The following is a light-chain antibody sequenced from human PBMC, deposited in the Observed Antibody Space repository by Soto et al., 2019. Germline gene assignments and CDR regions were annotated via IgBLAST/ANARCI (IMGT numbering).Light chain of an antibody. CDR1: QGISSF. CDR3: QQLNSYPLT. V-gene: IGKV1-9*01. CDR2: AAS. Sequence: IQLTQSPSSLSASVGDRVTITCRASQGISSFLAWYQQEPGKAPKLLIYAASTLQSGVPSRFSGGGSGTDFTLTISRLQPEDFATYYCQQLNSYPLTFGGGTKVEIK. J-gene: IGKJ4*01.